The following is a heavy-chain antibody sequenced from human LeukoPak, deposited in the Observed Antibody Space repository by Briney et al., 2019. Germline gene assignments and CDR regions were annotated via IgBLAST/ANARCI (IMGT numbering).Heavy chain of an antibody. CDR1: GFTFSSYG. J-gene: IGHJ2*01. Sequence: PGRSLRLSCAASGFTFSSYGMHWVRQAPGKGLEWVAVIWYDGSNKYYADSVKGRFTISRDNSKNTLYLQMNSLRAEDTAVYHCARDYLNWYFDLWGRGTLVTVSS. CDR3: ARDYLNWYFDL. CDR2: IWYDGSNK. V-gene: IGHV3-33*01.